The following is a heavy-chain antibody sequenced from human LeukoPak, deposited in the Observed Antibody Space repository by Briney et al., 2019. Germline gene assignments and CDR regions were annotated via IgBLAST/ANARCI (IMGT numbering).Heavy chain of an antibody. CDR1: GFTFSSYS. V-gene: IGHV3-21*01. CDR2: ISSSTSYI. CDR3: ARGVTFNYDFWSAGVIWAKMDV. Sequence: PGGSLRLSCAASGFTFSSYSMNWVRQAPGKGLEWVSSISSSTSYIYYADSVKGRFTISRDNAKNSLYLQMNSLRAEDTAVYYCARGVTFNYDFWSAGVIWAKMDVWGKGTTVTVSS. J-gene: IGHJ6*04. D-gene: IGHD3-3*01.